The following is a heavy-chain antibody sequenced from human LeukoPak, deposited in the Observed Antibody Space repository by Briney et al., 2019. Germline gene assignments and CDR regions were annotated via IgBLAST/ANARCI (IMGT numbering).Heavy chain of an antibody. V-gene: IGHV3-66*02. CDR3: ARAYGSNSNDY. CDR1: GFTVSTNY. Sequence: PGGSLRLSCAASGFTVSTNYMSWVRQAPGKGLEWVSVVYGGNTSYYADPVKGRFTISRDTSKNTVHLQMNSLRTEDTAVYYCARAYGSNSNDYWGQGTLVTVSS. J-gene: IGHJ4*02. CDR2: VYGGNTS. D-gene: IGHD6-13*01.